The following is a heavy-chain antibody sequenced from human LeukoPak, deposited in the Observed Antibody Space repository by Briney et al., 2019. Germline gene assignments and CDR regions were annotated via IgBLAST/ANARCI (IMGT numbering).Heavy chain of an antibody. D-gene: IGHD3-3*01. CDR1: GFTFSSYW. J-gene: IGHJ3*02. Sequence: GGSLRLSCAASGFTFSSYWMSWVRQAPGKGLEWVANMNRDGSEKYYVDSVKGRFTISRDNAKNSLYLQMNSLRAEDTAVYYCARVYYDFWSGWAFDIWGQGTMVTVSS. CDR3: ARVYYDFWSGWAFDI. CDR2: MNRDGSEK. V-gene: IGHV3-7*01.